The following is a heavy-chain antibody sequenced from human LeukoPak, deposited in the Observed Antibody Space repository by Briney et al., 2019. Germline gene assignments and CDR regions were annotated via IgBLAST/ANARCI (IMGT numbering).Heavy chain of an antibody. CDR3: ARDRADFWSGSIDY. CDR2: ISSSSSTI. V-gene: IGHV3-48*01. J-gene: IGHJ4*02. Sequence: GGSLRLSCAASGFTFSSYGMHWVRQAPGKGLEWVSYISSSSSTIYYADSVKGRFTISRDNAKNSLYLQMNSLRAEDTAVYYCARDRADFWSGSIDYWGQGTLVTVSS. D-gene: IGHD3-3*01. CDR1: GFTFSSYG.